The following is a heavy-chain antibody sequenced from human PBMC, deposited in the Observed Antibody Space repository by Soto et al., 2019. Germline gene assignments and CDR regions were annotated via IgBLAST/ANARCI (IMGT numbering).Heavy chain of an antibody. V-gene: IGHV4-4*02. J-gene: IGHJ4*02. D-gene: IGHD6-19*01. CDR3: ASAQTPAVAGLKAAYYFDY. CDR2: IYHSGST. Sequence: QVQLQESGPGLVKPSGTLSLTCAVSGGSISSSNWWSWVRQPPGKGLEWIGEIYHSGSTNYNPSLNSRVTISVDKSKNQFSLKLSSVTAADTAVYYCASAQTPAVAGLKAAYYFDYWGQGTLVTVSS. CDR1: GGSISSSNW.